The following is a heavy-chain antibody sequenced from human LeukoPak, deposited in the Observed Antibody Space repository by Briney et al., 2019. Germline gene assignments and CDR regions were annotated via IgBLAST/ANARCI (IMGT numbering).Heavy chain of an antibody. CDR3: ARAGSSGWYYFDY. V-gene: IGHV3-48*03. CDR1: GFTFSSYE. D-gene: IGHD6-19*01. J-gene: IGHJ4*02. Sequence: GGSLRLSCAASGFTFSSYEMNWVRQAPGKGLEWVSYISSSGSTIYYADSVKGRFTISRDNAKNSLYLQMNSLRAEDTAVYYCARAGSSGWYYFDYRGQGTLVTVSS. CDR2: ISSSGSTI.